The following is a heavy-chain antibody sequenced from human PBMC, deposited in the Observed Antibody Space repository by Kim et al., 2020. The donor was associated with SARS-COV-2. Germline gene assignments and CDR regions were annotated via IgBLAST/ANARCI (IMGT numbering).Heavy chain of an antibody. J-gene: IGHJ6*02. V-gene: IGHV3-23*01. CDR3: AKVASGMDV. CDR2: ISGSGGST. CDR1: GFTFTNYV. Sequence: GGSLRLACVGSGFTFTNYVMSWVRQAPGKGLEWVSSISGSGGSTNYADSVKGRFTISRDNSKNTLYLQLNSLRAEDTAVYYCAKVASGMDVWGQGTTVTVSS.